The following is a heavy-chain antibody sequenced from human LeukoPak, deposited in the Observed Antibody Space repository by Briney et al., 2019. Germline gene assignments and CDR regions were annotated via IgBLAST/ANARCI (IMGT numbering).Heavy chain of an antibody. CDR1: GGSISSSSYY. V-gene: IGHV4-39*01. CDR2: IYYSGST. Sequence: SETLSLTCTVSGGSISSSSYYWGWIRQPPGKGLEWIGSIYYSGSTYYNPSLKSRVTISVDTSKNQFSLKLNSVTAADTAVYYCARHGRGGSDAFDIWGQGTMVTVSS. D-gene: IGHD3-10*01. CDR3: ARHGRGGSDAFDI. J-gene: IGHJ3*02.